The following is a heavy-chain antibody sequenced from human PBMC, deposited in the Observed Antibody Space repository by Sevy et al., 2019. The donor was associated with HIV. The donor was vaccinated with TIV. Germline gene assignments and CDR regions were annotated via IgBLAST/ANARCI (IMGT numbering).Heavy chain of an antibody. J-gene: IGHJ6*02. Sequence: SETLSLTCAVSGGSISSSNWWSWVRQPPGKGLEWIGEIYHSGSTNYNPSLKSRVTISVDKSKNQFSLKLSSVTAADTAVYYCARDRAGTTYYYYYYGMDVWGQGTTVTVSS. CDR1: GGSISSSNW. D-gene: IGHD1-1*01. CDR3: ARDRAGTTYYYYYYGMDV. CDR2: IYHSGST. V-gene: IGHV4-4*02.